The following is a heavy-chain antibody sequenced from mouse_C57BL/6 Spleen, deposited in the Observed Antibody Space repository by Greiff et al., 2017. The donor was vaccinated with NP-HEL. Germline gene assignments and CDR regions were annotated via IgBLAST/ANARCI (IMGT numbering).Heavy chain of an antibody. CDR2: ISYDGSN. CDR1: GYSITSGYY. CDR3: ARDYYGSSHFDY. Sequence: EVQLQESGPGLVKPSQSLSLTCSVTGYSITSGYYWNWIRQFPGNKLEWMGYISYDGSNNYNPSLKNRISITRDTSKNQVFLKLNSVTTEDTATYYCARDYYGSSHFDYWGQGTTLTVSS. J-gene: IGHJ2*01. D-gene: IGHD1-1*01. V-gene: IGHV3-6*01.